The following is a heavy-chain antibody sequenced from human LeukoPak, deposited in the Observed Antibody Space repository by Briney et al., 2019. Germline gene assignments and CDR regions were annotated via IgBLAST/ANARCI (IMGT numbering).Heavy chain of an antibody. CDR3: AKGPYDSGDHYFDY. CDR2: IGGGGGST. J-gene: IGHJ4*02. V-gene: IGHV3-23*01. Sequence: SGGSLRLSGAASGFTFSSYAMSWVRQAPGKGLEWVSAIGGGGGSTYYADSVKGRFTISRDNSKDTLYLQMNSLRAEDTAVYYCAKGPYDSGDHYFDYWGQGTLVTVSS. CDR1: GFTFSSYA. D-gene: IGHD4-17*01.